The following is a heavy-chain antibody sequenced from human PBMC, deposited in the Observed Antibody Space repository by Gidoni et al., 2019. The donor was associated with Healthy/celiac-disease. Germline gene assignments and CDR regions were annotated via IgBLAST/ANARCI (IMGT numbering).Heavy chain of an antibody. CDR1: GFTFSNAW. Sequence: EVQLVASGGGLVKPGGSLRLSCAASGFTFSNAWMSWVRQAPGKGLEWVGSIKSKTDGGTTDYAEPVKGRFTISRDDAKNTRYLQMNSLKTEDTAVYYCTTDGASGLRYGDKGASFDYWGQGTLVTVSS. J-gene: IGHJ4*02. CDR3: TTDGASGLRYGDKGASFDY. D-gene: IGHD4-17*01. V-gene: IGHV3-15*01. CDR2: IKSKTDGGTT.